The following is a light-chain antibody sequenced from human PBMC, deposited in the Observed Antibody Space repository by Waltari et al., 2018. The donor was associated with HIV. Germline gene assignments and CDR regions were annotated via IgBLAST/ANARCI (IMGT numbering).Light chain of an antibody. CDR1: SSDIGLYNF. CDR2: EVS. V-gene: IGLV2-8*01. J-gene: IGLJ2*01. CDR3: FSYAGNNYLL. Sequence: QSALTQPPSTSGSPGQSITISCAGTSSDIGLYNFVSWYQHHPGKAPKLMNSEVSRRPSGVPDRFSVSKSGNTASLTVSGLQAEDEAAYYCFSYAGNNYLLFGGGTKLTVL.